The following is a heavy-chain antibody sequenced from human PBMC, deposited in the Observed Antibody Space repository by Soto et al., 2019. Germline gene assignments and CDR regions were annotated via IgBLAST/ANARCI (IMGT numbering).Heavy chain of an antibody. CDR2: VFDFGST. CDR1: GDSVKSSY. D-gene: IGHD2-15*01. CDR3: ARLIEGYPRHNYLDP. J-gene: IGHJ5*02. Sequence: PSETLSLTCSVSGDSVKSSYWAWIRQSPGRAPEWVGYVFDFGSTGYHPSLKGRLTISMDTSKNQVSLSLRSVTVADTGIYYCARLIEGYPRHNYLDPWGEVTMVPFYS. V-gene: IGHV4-59*02.